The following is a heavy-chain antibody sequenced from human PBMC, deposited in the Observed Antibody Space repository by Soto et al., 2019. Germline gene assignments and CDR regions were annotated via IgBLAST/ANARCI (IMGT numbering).Heavy chain of an antibody. CDR2: IFHDGNT. J-gene: IGHJ5*02. CDR1: GASIGSGGW. V-gene: IGHV4-4*02. CDR3: ARHEGWTGPDQ. D-gene: IGHD2-8*02. Sequence: QVHLQESGPGLVKPSETLSLTCAVSGASIGSGGWWSWVRQPPGKGLEWIAEIFHDGNTNYSPSLKSRVTISVHKSQNQFSLNVYSVTAADTAVYYCARHEGWTGPDQWGQGTLVTVSS.